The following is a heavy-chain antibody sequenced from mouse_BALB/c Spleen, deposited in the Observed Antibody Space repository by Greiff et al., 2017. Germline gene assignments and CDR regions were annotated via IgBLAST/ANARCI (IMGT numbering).Heavy chain of an antibody. V-gene: IGHV1-87*01. Sequence: QVQLQQSGAELARPGASVKLSCKASGYTFTSYWMQWVKQRPGQGLEWIGAIYPGDGDTRYTQKFKGKATLTADKSSSTAYMQLSSLASEDSAVYYCARRDGNYEGAWFAYWGQGTLVTVSA. CDR1: GYTFTSYW. J-gene: IGHJ3*01. CDR2: IYPGDGDT. D-gene: IGHD2-1*01. CDR3: ARRDGNYEGAWFAY.